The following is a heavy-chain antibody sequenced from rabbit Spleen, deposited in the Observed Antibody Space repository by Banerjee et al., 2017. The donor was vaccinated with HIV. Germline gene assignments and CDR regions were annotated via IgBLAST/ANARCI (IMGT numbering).Heavy chain of an antibody. CDR3: ARDLTDVIGWNFNL. V-gene: IGHV1S40*01. J-gene: IGHJ4*01. D-gene: IGHD1-1*01. Sequence: QSLEESGGDLVKPGASLTLTCTASGFSFSFSNYLCWVRQPPGKGPEWIACIAAGVSGSTWYASWAKGRFTISKTSSTTVTLQMTSLTAADTATYFCARDLTDVIGWNFNLWGPGTLVTVS. CDR2: IAAGVSGST. CDR1: GFSFSFSNY.